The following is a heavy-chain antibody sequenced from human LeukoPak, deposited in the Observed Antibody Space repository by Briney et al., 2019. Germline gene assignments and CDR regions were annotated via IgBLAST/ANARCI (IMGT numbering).Heavy chain of an antibody. CDR2: INHSGST. Sequence: LETLSLTCAVYGGSFSGYYWSWIRQPPGKGLEWIGEINHSGSTNYNPSLKSRVTISVDTSKNQFSLKLSSVTAADTAVYYCARVTEMATKYYFDYWGQGTLVTVSS. V-gene: IGHV4-34*01. J-gene: IGHJ4*02. CDR3: ARVTEMATKYYFDY. CDR1: GGSFSGYY. D-gene: IGHD5-24*01.